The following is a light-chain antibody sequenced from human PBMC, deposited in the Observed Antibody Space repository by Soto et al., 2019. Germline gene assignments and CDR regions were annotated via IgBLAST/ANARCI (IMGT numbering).Light chain of an antibody. Sequence: SYELTQPPSVSVSPGQTASITCSGDKLGDKYVYWYQQNPGQSPVLVIYQDSKRPSGIPARFSGSNSGNTATLTISGTQAMDEADYYCQVWDSTTGVFGGGTQLTVL. CDR3: QVWDSTTGV. J-gene: IGLJ3*02. CDR2: QDS. V-gene: IGLV3-1*01. CDR1: KLGDKY.